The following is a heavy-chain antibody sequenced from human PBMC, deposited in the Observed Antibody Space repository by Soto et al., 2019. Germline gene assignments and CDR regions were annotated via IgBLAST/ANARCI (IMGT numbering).Heavy chain of an antibody. CDR2: VHPNSANT. V-gene: IGHV1-8*01. CDR3: AILNDYGDSEPSLFDY. J-gene: IGHJ4*02. Sequence: QVQLVQSGAEVKKPGASVKLSCKASGYTFTNYDINWVRQAPGQGPEWMGWVHPNSANTGYAQKFQGRLTMTRDTSISTAYMELSSLRSDDTAVYYCAILNDYGDSEPSLFDYWGQGTLVTVSS. D-gene: IGHD4-17*01. CDR1: GYTFTNYD.